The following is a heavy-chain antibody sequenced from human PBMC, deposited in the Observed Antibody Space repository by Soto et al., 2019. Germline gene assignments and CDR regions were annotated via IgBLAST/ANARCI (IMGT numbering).Heavy chain of an antibody. Sequence: GGSLRLSCAASGLNFSFSSYRMNWVRQAPGKGLEWISYINSGSSTIYYADSVKGRFTISRDNARNSLYLQMNSLRAEDTAVYYCARELFEDDGFDIWGQGTMVTVSS. CDR1: GLNFSFSSYR. J-gene: IGHJ3*02. V-gene: IGHV3-48*01. CDR2: INSGSSTI. CDR3: ARELFEDDGFDI. D-gene: IGHD3-10*02.